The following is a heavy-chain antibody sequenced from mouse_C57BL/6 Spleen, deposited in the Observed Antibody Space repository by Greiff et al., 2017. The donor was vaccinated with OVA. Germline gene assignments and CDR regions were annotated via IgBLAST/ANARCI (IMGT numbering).Heavy chain of an antibody. Sequence: QVQLQQSGAELVKPGASVKISCKASGYAFSSYWMNWVKQRPGKGLEWIGQIYPGDGDTNYNGKFKGKATLTADKSSSTAYMQLSSLTSEDSAVYFCARRGLLDYAMDYWGQGTSVTVSS. CDR2: IYPGDGDT. J-gene: IGHJ4*01. D-gene: IGHD3-1*01. V-gene: IGHV1-80*01. CDR3: ARRGLLDYAMDY. CDR1: GYAFSSYW.